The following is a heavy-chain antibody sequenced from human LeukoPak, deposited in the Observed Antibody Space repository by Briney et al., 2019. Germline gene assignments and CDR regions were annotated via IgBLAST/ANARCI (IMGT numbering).Heavy chain of an antibody. Sequence: PGGSLRLSCAASGFTFDDYAMHWVRRAPGKGLEWVSLISGDGGSTYYADSVKGRFTISRDNSKNSLYLQMNSLRTEDTALYYCAKSQRWLQLNHWFDPWGQGTLVTVSS. J-gene: IGHJ5*02. CDR3: AKSQRWLQLNHWFDP. V-gene: IGHV3-43*02. D-gene: IGHD5-24*01. CDR1: GFTFDDYA. CDR2: ISGDGGST.